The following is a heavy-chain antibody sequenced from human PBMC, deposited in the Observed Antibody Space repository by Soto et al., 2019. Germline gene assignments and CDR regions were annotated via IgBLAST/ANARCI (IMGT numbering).Heavy chain of an antibody. CDR1: GGSISSYY. J-gene: IGHJ6*02. D-gene: IGHD4-17*01. V-gene: IGHV4-59*01. CDR2: IYYSGSI. CDR3: ERELSTVTNYGMDV. Sequence: PSETLSLTCTVSGGSISSYYWSWLRQPPGKGLEWIGYIYYSGSINYQPSLKSRVTISVDTSKNQFSLKLSSVTAADTAVYYCERELSTVTNYGMDVWGQGTTVTVSS.